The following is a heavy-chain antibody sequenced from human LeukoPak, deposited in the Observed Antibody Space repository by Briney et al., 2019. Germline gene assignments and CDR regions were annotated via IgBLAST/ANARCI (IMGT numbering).Heavy chain of an antibody. V-gene: IGHV3-7*01. Sequence: GGSLRLSCAASGFTFSDYWMTWVRQAPGKGLEWVANIKPDGSEKYYVGSVKGRFTISRDNAKNSLYLQMNSLRAEDTAVYYCAREFYVFDYWGQGTLVTVSS. CDR3: AREFYVFDY. J-gene: IGHJ4*02. D-gene: IGHD5/OR15-5a*01. CDR2: IKPDGSEK. CDR1: GFTFSDYW.